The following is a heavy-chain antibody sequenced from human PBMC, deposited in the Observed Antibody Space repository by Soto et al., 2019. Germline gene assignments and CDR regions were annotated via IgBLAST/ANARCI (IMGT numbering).Heavy chain of an antibody. Sequence: PGGSLRLSCAASGFTVSSKYMTWVRQAPGKGLEWVSLIQSGGTTYYADSVKGRFTISRDSSENTLHLQMDSLRAEDTAVYYCARYDVLCDGGSCSGVPMDVWGNGTTVTVSS. D-gene: IGHD2-15*01. CDR3: ARYDVLCDGGSCSGVPMDV. V-gene: IGHV3-66*01. J-gene: IGHJ6*03. CDR2: IQSGGTT. CDR1: GFTVSSKY.